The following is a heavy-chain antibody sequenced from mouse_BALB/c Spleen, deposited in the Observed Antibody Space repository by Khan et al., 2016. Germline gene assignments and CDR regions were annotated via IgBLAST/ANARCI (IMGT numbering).Heavy chain of an antibody. CDR2: IDPANGNT. CDR1: GFNIKDTY. V-gene: IGHV14-3*02. D-gene: IGHD2-2*01. J-gene: IGHJ3*01. CDR3: ARDGYAAWFSY. Sequence: VQLQQSGAELVKPGASVKLSCTAPGFNIKDTYMHWVKQRPEQGLEWIGRIDPANGNTKYDPKFQGKATITADTPSNRTYIQLRSLTSADTAGYYSARDGYAAWFSYWGQGTLVTVSA.